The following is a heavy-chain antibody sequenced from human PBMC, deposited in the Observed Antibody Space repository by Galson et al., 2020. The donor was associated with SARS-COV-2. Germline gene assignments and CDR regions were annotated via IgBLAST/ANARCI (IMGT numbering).Heavy chain of an antibody. CDR3: ARGPLEYLLEAGLDV. CDR1: EFTFRTYA. Sequence: TGGSLRLSCVASEFTFRTYAMHWVRQAPGKGLEYLAMISHDRTKKFYADSVKGRFTISRDNSKSTLYLQMNNLRSDDTAVYYCARGPLEYLLEAGLDVWGQGTTVSVSS. J-gene: IGHJ6*02. V-gene: IGHV3-30-3*01. CDR2: ISHDRTKK. D-gene: IGHD3-3*01.